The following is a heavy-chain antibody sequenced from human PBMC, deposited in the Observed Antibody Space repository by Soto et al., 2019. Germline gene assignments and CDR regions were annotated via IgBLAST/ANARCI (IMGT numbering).Heavy chain of an antibody. CDR3: ARDLNYGLFDY. CDR1: GFTLSNYW. V-gene: IGHV3-74*01. CDR2: SNTDGSRI. J-gene: IGHJ4*02. Sequence: GGSLRLSCVVSGFTLSNYWMHWVRQAPGEGLVWVSHSNTDGSRITYADSVKGRFTISRDNAKNTLYLQMNSLRAEDTAVYYCARDLNYGLFDYWGQGTLVTVSS. D-gene: IGHD4-17*01.